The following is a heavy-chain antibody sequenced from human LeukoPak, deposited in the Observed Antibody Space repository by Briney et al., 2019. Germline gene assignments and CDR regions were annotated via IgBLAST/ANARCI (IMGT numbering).Heavy chain of an antibody. V-gene: IGHV1-8*01. CDR2: TKPYSGNT. CDR3: ATELRWKDH. D-gene: IGHD4-23*01. J-gene: IGHJ4*02. CDR1: GYTFTNYD. Sequence: GASVKVSCKASGYTFTNYDINWVRQASGQGLEWMGYTKPYSGNTGYAQKFQGRVTMTRDTSISTAYMELSSLTSEDTAVYYCATELRWKDHWGQGTLVPVSS.